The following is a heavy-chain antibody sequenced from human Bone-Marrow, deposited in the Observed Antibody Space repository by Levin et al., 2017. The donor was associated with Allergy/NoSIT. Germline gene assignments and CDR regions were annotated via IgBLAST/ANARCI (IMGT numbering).Heavy chain of an antibody. CDR2: IYYSGST. J-gene: IGHJ5*02. CDR3: ARVRGLWFREDWGWFDP. Sequence: PSETLSLTCTVSGGSISSYYWSWIRQPPGKGLEWIGYIYYSGSTNYNPSLKSRVTISVDTSKNQFSLKLSSVTAADTAVYYCARVRGLWFREDWGWFDPWGQGTLVTVSS. D-gene: IGHD3-10*01. V-gene: IGHV4-59*01. CDR1: GGSISSYY.